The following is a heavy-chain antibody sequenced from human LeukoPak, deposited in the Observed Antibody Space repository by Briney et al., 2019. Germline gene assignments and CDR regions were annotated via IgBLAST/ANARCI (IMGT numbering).Heavy chain of an antibody. CDR2: INTYGSST. CDR1: GFTFISYG. D-gene: IGHD2-21*02. CDR3: TRELPREVTLDY. J-gene: IGHJ4*01. V-gene: IGHV3-74*01. Sequence: GGSLRLSCAASGFTFISYGMQWVRQAPGKGLVWVSRINTYGSSTSYADSVKGRFTVSRDNAKNTVYLQVNSLRAEDTAVYFCTRELPREVTLDYWGQGSLVTVSS.